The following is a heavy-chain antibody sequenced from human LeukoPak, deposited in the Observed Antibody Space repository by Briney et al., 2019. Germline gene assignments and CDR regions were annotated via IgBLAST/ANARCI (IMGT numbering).Heavy chain of an antibody. CDR3: ARSDYYYDGSVYYDTPDY. V-gene: IGHV3-21*01. J-gene: IGHJ4*02. CDR1: GFTFSSHS. Sequence: GGSLRLSCAASGFTFSSHSMNWVRQAPGKGLEWVSPISSSSSYIYYADSVKGRFTISRDNAKNSLYLQMNSLSAEDTAVYYCARSDYYYDGSVYYDTPDYWGQGTLVTVSS. D-gene: IGHD3-22*01. CDR2: ISSSSSYI.